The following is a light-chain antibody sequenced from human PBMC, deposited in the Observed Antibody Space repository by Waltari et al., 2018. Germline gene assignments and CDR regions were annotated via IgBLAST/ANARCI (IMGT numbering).Light chain of an antibody. Sequence: EIVLTQSPGTLSFSPGERATLSCRASQSVSCSYLAWYQQKPGQAPRLLIYGASSRATGIPDRFSGSGSGTDFTLTISRLEPEDFAVYYCQQYGSFWTFGQGTKVEIK. CDR3: QQYGSFWT. CDR1: QSVSCSY. CDR2: GAS. V-gene: IGKV3-20*01. J-gene: IGKJ1*01.